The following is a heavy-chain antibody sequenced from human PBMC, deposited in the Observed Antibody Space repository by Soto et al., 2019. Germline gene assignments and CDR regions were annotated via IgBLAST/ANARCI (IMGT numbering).Heavy chain of an antibody. CDR3: ARGGLALMDV. CDR1: GYTFTSYA. D-gene: IGHD3-16*01. Sequence: QVQLVQSGADVKKPGASVKVSCKASGYTFTSYAMHWVRQAPGQRLEWMGWINAGNGNTKYSQKFQGRVTITRDTTASTAHMELSSLRSGDTAVYSCARGGLALMDVWGQGTTVTVSS. V-gene: IGHV1-3*01. CDR2: INAGNGNT. J-gene: IGHJ6*02.